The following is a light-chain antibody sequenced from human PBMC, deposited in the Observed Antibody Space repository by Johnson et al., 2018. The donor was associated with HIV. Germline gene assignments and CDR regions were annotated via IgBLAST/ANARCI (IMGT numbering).Light chain of an antibody. V-gene: IGLV1-51*02. Sequence: HSVLTQPPSVSAAPGQKVTISCSGTSSNVGNNYVSWYQQLPGTAPKLLIYEKNKRPSGIPDRFSASKSGTSATLAITGLQTGDEADYYCGTWDKSLNTGAVFGTGTKVTVL. CDR2: EKN. CDR1: SSNVGNNY. J-gene: IGLJ1*01. CDR3: GTWDKSLNTGAV.